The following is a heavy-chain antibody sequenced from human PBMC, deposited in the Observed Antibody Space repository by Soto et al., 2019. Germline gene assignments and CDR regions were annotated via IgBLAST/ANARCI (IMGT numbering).Heavy chain of an antibody. CDR1: GFTFDDYA. D-gene: IGHD3-10*01. Sequence: EVQLVESGGGLVQPGRSLRLSCAASGFTFDDYAMHWVRQAPGKGLEWVSGISWNSGSIGYADSVKGRFTISRDNAKNSLYLQMNSLRAEDTALYYCAKDHNYYGSGSQPDAFDIWGQGTMVTVSS. J-gene: IGHJ3*02. CDR2: ISWNSGSI. CDR3: AKDHNYYGSGSQPDAFDI. V-gene: IGHV3-9*01.